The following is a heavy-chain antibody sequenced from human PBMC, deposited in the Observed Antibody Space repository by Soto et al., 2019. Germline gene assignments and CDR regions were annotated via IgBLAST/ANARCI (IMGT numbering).Heavy chain of an antibody. Sequence: GGSLRLSCVDSGFTFSPYWMSWVRQAPGKGLEWVASIKEDGSEKYYVDSVKGRFTISRDNAENSLYLQMNSLRAEDTAVYYRACAPQFSNIDYWGQGTLVTVSS. J-gene: IGHJ4*02. CDR3: ACAPQFSNIDY. CDR2: IKEDGSEK. V-gene: IGHV3-7*01. CDR1: GFTFSPYW. D-gene: IGHD3-3*01.